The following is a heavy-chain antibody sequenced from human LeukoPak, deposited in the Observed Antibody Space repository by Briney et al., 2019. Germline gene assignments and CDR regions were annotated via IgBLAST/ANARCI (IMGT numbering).Heavy chain of an antibody. CDR3: ARDPHSSGWYWYYFDY. Sequence: PGGSLRLSCAASGFTFSRYAMHWVRQAPGKGLEWVAVISYDGSNKYYADSVKGRFTISRDNSKNTLYLQMNSLRAVDTAVYYCARDPHSSGWYWYYFDYWGQGTLVTVSS. J-gene: IGHJ4*02. V-gene: IGHV3-30-3*01. CDR1: GFTFSRYA. D-gene: IGHD6-19*01. CDR2: ISYDGSNK.